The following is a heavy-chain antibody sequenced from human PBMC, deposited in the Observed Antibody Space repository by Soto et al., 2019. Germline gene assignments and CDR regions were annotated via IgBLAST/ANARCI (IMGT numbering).Heavy chain of an antibody. V-gene: IGHV3-21*01. J-gene: IGHJ4*02. CDR1: GFTFSSYR. Sequence: EVQLVEYGGGLVNPGGSLILSCAASGFTFSSYRMNWVRQAPGKGLEWGSCISSSSSYIYYADSVKGLFTISRDNAKNSLYLQMNDLRAEDTDVYYCARDRHYYDSSCAPKPIDYWGQVTLLTVSS. CDR2: ISSSSSYI. D-gene: IGHD3-22*01. CDR3: ARDRHYYDSSCAPKPIDY.